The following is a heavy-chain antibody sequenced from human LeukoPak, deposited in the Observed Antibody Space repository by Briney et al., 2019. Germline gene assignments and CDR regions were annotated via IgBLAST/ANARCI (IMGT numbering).Heavy chain of an antibody. Sequence: PSEPLSLMCIVCIGSINICYWSWMRRPPGEGREWIGYIYESWNTNYNPSLQSRVTISMDASRNQFSLNLTSVTAADTAVYYCARDQIGYGLDYWGQGTLVTVSS. D-gene: IGHD5-18*01. CDR3: ARDQIGYGLDY. CDR1: IGSINICY. J-gene: IGHJ4*02. V-gene: IGHV4-59*01. CDR2: IYESWNT.